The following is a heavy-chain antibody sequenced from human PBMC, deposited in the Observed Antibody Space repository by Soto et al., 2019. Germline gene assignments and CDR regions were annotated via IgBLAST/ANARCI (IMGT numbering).Heavy chain of an antibody. CDR3: AGRNSLASVSLNFRELSNYKWIDP. D-gene: IGHD3-16*02. Sequence: SETLSLTCTVSGDSLTNSNYYWGWFRQPPGKGLEWIASIYYIGSTYYNPSLKSRVTISVDTSNNQFSLNLNSVTASDTAVYYCAGRNSLASVSLNFRELSNYKWIDPWGPGTLVNVSS. CDR1: GDSLTNSNYY. V-gene: IGHV4-39*01. CDR2: IYYIGST. J-gene: IGHJ5*02.